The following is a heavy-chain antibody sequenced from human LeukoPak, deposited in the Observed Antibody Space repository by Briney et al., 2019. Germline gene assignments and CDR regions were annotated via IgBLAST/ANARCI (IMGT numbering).Heavy chain of an antibody. CDR2: FDPEDGET. Sequence: ASVKVSCKVSGYTLTELSMHWVRQAPGKGLGWMGGFDPEDGETIYAQKFQSRVTMTEDTSTDTAYMELSSLRSEDTAVYYCATVSVSSSWNRVPGNWGQGTLVTVSS. J-gene: IGHJ4*02. V-gene: IGHV1-24*01. CDR3: ATVSVSSSWNRVPGN. D-gene: IGHD6-13*01. CDR1: GYTLTELS.